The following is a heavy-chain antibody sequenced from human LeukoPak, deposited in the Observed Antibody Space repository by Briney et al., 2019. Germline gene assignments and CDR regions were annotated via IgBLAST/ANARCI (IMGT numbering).Heavy chain of an antibody. V-gene: IGHV3-53*01. CDR1: GFTVSSTD. CDR3: ARVGIAAAGPFYY. J-gene: IGHJ4*02. D-gene: IGHD6-13*01. Sequence: GGSLRLSRAVSGFTVSSTDMSSVRQAPGKGLEWVSVIYSGGSTYYADSVEGRFTISRDNSKNTLYLQMNSLRAEDTAVYYCARVGIAAAGPFYYCGQGTLVTVSS. CDR2: IYSGGST.